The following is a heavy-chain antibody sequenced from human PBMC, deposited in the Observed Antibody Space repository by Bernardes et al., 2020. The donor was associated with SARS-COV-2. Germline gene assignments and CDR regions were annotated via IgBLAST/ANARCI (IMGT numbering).Heavy chain of an antibody. V-gene: IGHV1-18*04. CDR1: GHTFTSYG. J-gene: IGHJ6*02. Sequence: ASVKVSCKTSGHTFTSYGISWVRQAPGQGLEWMGWISADNVNTNYAQKLQGRVTMTTDTSTSTVYMELSSLRSEDTAVYYCATKYCSGTSCYSHYYYVMDVWGQGTTVTVSS. CDR2: ISADNVNT. D-gene: IGHD2-2*02. CDR3: ATKYCSGTSCYSHYYYVMDV.